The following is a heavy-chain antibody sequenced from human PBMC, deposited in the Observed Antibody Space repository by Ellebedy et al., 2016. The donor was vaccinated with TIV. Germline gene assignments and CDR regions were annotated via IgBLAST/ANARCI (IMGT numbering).Heavy chain of an antibody. CDR3: ARATAGFDY. V-gene: IGHV3-13*01. Sequence: PGGSLRLSCAASGFTFSSYDRHWVRQGSGNGLEWVSCIGAAGNTYYAGFVKGRVAISRENAKNSLYLQLNNVRVGDTAVYYCARATAGFDYWGQGTLVTVSS. CDR1: GFTFSSYD. CDR2: IGAAGNT. J-gene: IGHJ4*02. D-gene: IGHD1-14*01.